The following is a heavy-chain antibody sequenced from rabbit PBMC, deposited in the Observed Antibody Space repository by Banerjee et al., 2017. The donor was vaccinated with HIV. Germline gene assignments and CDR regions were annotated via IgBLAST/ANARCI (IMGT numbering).Heavy chain of an antibody. CDR1: GLSFSNKYV. J-gene: IGHJ4*01. CDR3: ARGGVIGWNFGL. V-gene: IGHV1S40*01. Sequence: QALEESGGDLVKPAASLTLTCKASGLSFSNKYVMCWVRQAPGMGLEWIACIYTSSGNTVYSSRAKFRFSISKSSSTTVPLQSMSLTAADTSIYFCARGGVIGWNFGLWGPGTLVTVS. CDR2: IYTSSGNT. D-gene: IGHD1-1*01.